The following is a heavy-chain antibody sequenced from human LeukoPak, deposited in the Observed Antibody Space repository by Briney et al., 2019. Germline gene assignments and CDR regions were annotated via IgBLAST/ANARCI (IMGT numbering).Heavy chain of an antibody. CDR2: VSSSGSNI. J-gene: IGHJ6*02. Sequence: RGSLRLSCAASGFNFSDYYMSWIRQAPGKGLEWVSYVSSSGSNIYYADSVKGRFTISSDNAKNSLYLQMNSLRAEDTAVYYCARDSDNDYGDYVGHYYYGMDVWGQGTTVTVSS. CDR1: GFNFSDYY. D-gene: IGHD4-17*01. CDR3: ARDSDNDYGDYVGHYYYGMDV. V-gene: IGHV3-11*01.